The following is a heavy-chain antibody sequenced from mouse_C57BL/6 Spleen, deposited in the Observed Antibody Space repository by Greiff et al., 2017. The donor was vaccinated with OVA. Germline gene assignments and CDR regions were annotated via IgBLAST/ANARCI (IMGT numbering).Heavy chain of an antibody. J-gene: IGHJ4*01. V-gene: IGHV1-81*01. CDR1: GYTFTSYG. D-gene: IGHD2-5*01. CDR2: IYPRSGNT. Sequence: QVQLQQSGAELARPGASVKLSCKASGYTFTSYGISWVKQRTGQGLEWIGEIYPRSGNTYYNEKFKGKATLTADKSSSTAYMELRSLTSEDSAVYFCARSPDYSNYPLYYYAMDYWGQGTSVTVSS. CDR3: ARSPDYSNYPLYYYAMDY.